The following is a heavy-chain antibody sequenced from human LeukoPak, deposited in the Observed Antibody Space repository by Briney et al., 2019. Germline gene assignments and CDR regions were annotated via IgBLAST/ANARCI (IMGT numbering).Heavy chain of an antibody. CDR1: GGSISSSSYY. J-gene: IGHJ4*02. CDR2: IYYSGST. V-gene: IGHV4-39*01. CDR3: ARRGVYSSSSGDFDY. D-gene: IGHD6-6*01. Sequence: SETLSLTCTVSGGSISSSSYYWGWIRQPPGKGLEWIGSIYYSGSTYYNPSLKSRVTISVDTSKNQFSLKLSSVTAADTAVYYCARRGVYSSSSGDFDYWGQGTLVTVSS.